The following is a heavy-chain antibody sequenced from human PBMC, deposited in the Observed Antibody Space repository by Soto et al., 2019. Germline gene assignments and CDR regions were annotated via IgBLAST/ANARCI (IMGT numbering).Heavy chain of an antibody. CDR1: GGSISSGDYY. CDR2: IYYSGST. V-gene: IGHV4-30-4*01. Sequence: NPSETLSLTCTVSGGSISSGDYYWSWIRQPPGKGLEWIGYIYYSGSTYYNPSLKSRVTISVDTSKNQFSLKLSSVTAADTAVYYCASEYYYDSSGHGGHFDYWGQGTLVTVSS. D-gene: IGHD3-22*01. J-gene: IGHJ4*02. CDR3: ASEYYYDSSGHGGHFDY.